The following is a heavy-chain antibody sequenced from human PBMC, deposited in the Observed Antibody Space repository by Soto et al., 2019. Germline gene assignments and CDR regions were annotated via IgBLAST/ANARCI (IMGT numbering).Heavy chain of an antibody. CDR1: GGTFSTYA. CDR3: ARSQGGSSSLDIYYYYYYGMDV. V-gene: IGHV1-69*01. CDR2: VIPIFGTP. J-gene: IGHJ6*02. D-gene: IGHD2-15*01. Sequence: QLQLVQSGAEVKKPGSSVKVSCKAPGGTFSTYAISWVRQAPGQGLEWMGGVIPIFGTPKYAQKFQGRVTITADESTSTGYMEMRSLRSEDTAVYYCARSQGGSSSLDIYYYYYYGMDVWGQGTTVTVSS.